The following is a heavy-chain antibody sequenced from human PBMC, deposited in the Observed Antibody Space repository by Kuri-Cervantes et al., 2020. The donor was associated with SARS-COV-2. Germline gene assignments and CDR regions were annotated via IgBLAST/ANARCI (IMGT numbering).Heavy chain of an antibody. D-gene: IGHD5-18*01. V-gene: IGHV3-7*05. CDR3: ATGVRGNSYGPDY. CDR2: IKQDGSEK. Sequence: GESLKISCAASGFTFSSYGMHWVRQAPGKGLEWVANIKQDGSEKYYVDSVKGRFTISRDNAKNSLYLQMNSLRAEDTAVYYCATGVRGNSYGPDYWGQGTLVTVSS. CDR1: GFTFSSYG. J-gene: IGHJ4*02.